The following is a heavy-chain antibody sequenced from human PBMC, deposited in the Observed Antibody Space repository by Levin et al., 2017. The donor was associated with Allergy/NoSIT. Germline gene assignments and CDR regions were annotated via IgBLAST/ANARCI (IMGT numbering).Heavy chain of an antibody. D-gene: IGHD2-8*01. Sequence: GESLKISCVASGFTFTNHWMSWVRQGPGKGLEWVANINKVGSEKYYVDSVKGRFTISRDNAKNSLYLQMNSLRAEDTSLYYCAMDSSYCHNDNCRGDAFDDWGQGAMVTVSS. CDR3: AMDSSYCHNDNCRGDAFDD. CDR2: INKVGSEK. V-gene: IGHV3-7*04. J-gene: IGHJ3*01. CDR1: GFTFTNHW.